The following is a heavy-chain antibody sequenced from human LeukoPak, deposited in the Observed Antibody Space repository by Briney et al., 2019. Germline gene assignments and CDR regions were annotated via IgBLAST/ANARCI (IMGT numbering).Heavy chain of an antibody. CDR1: GFNFDRYT. V-gene: IGHV3-43*01. CDR2: AGWAGGTT. D-gene: IGHD3-10*02. J-gene: IGHJ4*02. CDR3: AKELDTMFFDY. Sequence: GGSLRLSCATSGFNFDRYTIHWVRQAPGKGLEWVSLAGWAGGTTFYSDSVRGRFTISRDSGRKSVYLQMNSLITDDTAFYFCAKELDTMFFDYWGQGALVTVSS.